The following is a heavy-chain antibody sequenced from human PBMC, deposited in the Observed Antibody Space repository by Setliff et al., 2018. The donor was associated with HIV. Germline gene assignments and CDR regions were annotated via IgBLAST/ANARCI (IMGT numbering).Heavy chain of an antibody. J-gene: IGHJ4*02. CDR2: FRTSGDI. CDR1: GDSISGNFWTRNY. D-gene: IGHD3-22*01. Sequence: PSETLSLTCTVSGDSISGNFWTRNYWSWIRQSPGKGLEWIGYFRTSGDISYNPSLKTRATVSLDTSEKQFFLKLSSVTAADTAVYYCARTPEGYDQYFFDRWGQGTLVTVSS. V-gene: IGHV4-4*08. CDR3: ARTPEGYDQYFFDR.